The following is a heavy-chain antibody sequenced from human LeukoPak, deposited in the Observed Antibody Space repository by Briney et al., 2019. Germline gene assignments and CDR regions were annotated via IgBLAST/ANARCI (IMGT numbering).Heavy chain of an antibody. D-gene: IGHD6-25*01. J-gene: IGHJ4*02. CDR1: GFTFSSYA. CDR3: AKAVGRAAAPDY. Sequence: GGSLRLSCAASGFTFSSYAMSWVRQAPGKGLEWVSTIYGSGDDTYYADSVKGRFTISRDSSKNTLHLQMNSLRAEDTALYYCAKAVGRAAAPDYWGQGTLVTVSS. CDR2: IYGSGDDT. V-gene: IGHV3-23*01.